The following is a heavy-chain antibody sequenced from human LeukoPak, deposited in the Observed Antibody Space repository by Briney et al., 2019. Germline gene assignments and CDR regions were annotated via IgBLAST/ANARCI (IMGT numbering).Heavy chain of an antibody. J-gene: IGHJ4*02. V-gene: IGHV4-39*07. CDR3: ARNGVHGYSGLDY. Sequence: PSETLSLTCTVSGGSVSSTTYFWGWIRQPPGKGLEWIGTLYHSGSTYYNPSLKSRVTISVDTSKKQFSLKLSSVTAADTAVYYCARNGVHGYSGLDYWGRGTLVTVSS. D-gene: IGHD5-12*01. CDR2: LYHSGST. CDR1: GGSVSSTTYF.